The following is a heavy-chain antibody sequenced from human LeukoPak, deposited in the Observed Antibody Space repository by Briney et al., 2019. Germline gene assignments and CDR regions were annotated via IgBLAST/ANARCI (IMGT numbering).Heavy chain of an antibody. J-gene: IGHJ6*03. Sequence: GGSLRLSCAASGFTFSSYSMNWVRQAPGKGLEWVSYISSSSRTIYYADSVKGRFTISRDNAKNSLYLQMNSLRAEDTAVYYCARLSRSTVTPLYYYYYYMDVWGKGTTVTVSS. D-gene: IGHD4-11*01. CDR3: ARLSRSTVTPLYYYYYYMDV. CDR2: ISSSSRTI. CDR1: GFTFSSYS. V-gene: IGHV3-48*01.